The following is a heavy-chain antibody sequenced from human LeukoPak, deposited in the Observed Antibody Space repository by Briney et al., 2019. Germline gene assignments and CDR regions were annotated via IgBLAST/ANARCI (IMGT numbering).Heavy chain of an antibody. V-gene: IGHV3-23*01. D-gene: IGHD3-10*01. CDR3: AKGNYYGSGSPGYFDY. J-gene: IGHJ4*02. CDR2: ISGSGGGT. Sequence: PGGSLRLSCAASGFTFSSYAMSWVRQAPGKGLEWVSAISGSGGGTYYADSVKGRFTISRDNSKNTLYLQMNSLRAEDTAVYYCAKGNYYGSGSPGYFDYWGQGTLVTVSS. CDR1: GFTFSSYA.